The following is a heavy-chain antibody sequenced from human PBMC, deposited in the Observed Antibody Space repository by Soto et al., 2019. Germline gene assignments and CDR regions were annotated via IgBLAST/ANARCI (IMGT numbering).Heavy chain of an antibody. CDR3: AKDAAGAGKGIDY. D-gene: IGHD6-13*01. CDR1: GYTVSSYA. Sequence: GGALALFCAASGYTVSSYAMSWVRQAPGKWLEWVSAISGSGGSTYYADSVKGRFTISRDKSKNTLYLQMNSLRAEDTAVYYCAKDAAGAGKGIDYWGQGXLVTVYS. J-gene: IGHJ4*02. V-gene: IGHV3-23*01. CDR2: ISGSGGST.